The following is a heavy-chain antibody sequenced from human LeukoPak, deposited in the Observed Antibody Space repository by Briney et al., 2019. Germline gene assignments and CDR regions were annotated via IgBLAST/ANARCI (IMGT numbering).Heavy chain of an antibody. V-gene: IGHV1-69*05. D-gene: IGHD2-2*01. CDR1: GGTFSSYA. Sequence: SVKVSCKASGGTFSSYAISWVRQAPGQGLEWMGRIIPIFGTANYAQKFQGRVTITTDESTSTAHMELSSLRSEDTAVYYCARDPWPIVTAAIRNNWFDPWGQGTLVTVSS. CDR2: IIPIFGTA. J-gene: IGHJ5*02. CDR3: ARDPWPIVTAAIRNNWFDP.